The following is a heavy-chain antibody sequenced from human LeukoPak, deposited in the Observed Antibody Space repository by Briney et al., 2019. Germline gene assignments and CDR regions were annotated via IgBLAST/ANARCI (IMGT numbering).Heavy chain of an antibody. D-gene: IGHD3-22*01. V-gene: IGHV3-30*18. CDR1: GFTFSSYG. CDR2: ISNHEDNK. CDR3: AKDFSVYYYDSRVLDY. J-gene: IGHJ4*02. Sequence: GGSLRLSCAASGFTFSSYGMHWVRQAPGKGLEWVAVISNHEDNKYYVDSVKGRFTISRDNSKNTLYLQMNSLRPEDTAVYYCAKDFSVYYYDSRVLDYWGQGTLVTVSS.